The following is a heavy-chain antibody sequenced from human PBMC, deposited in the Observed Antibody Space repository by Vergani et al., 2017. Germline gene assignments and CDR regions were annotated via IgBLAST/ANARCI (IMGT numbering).Heavy chain of an antibody. J-gene: IGHJ5*01. CDR3: VRARCSGPCFMSNWFDS. V-gene: IGHV3-74*01. Sequence: EVQLVESGGGLIHPGGSLRLSCEGSGLSFSGYWMHWVRQSPEKGLVWVSRIKSDGSITNYADSVKGRFTISRDNAKNTLYLGMNSLRGDDTAIYYCVRARCSGPCFMSNWFDSWGQGTLVTVSS. D-gene: IGHD5-12*01. CDR2: IKSDGSIT. CDR1: GLSFSGYW.